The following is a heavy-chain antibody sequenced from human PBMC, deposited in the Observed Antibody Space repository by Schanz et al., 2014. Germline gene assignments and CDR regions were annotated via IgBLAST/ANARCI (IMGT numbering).Heavy chain of an antibody. J-gene: IGHJ4*02. Sequence: VQLVESGGGLLQPGGSLRLSCAASGFSFSGYGMHWVRQAPGKGLEWVAYIRFDASAKYYGDSVEGRFTISRDNAKNTLYLQMNSLRPEDTALYYCVGIHEAVAEAFYWGQGTLVTVSS. D-gene: IGHD6-19*01. CDR1: GFSFSGYG. V-gene: IGHV3-30*02. CDR3: VGIHEAVAEAFY. CDR2: IRFDASAK.